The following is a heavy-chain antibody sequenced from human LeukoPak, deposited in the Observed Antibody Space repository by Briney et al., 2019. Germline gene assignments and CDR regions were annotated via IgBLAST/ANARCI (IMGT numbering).Heavy chain of an antibody. CDR2: MNPNSGNT. CDR1: GYTFSNYD. Sequence: ASVKVSRKASGYTFSNYDITWVRQAPGQALEYMVWMNPNSGNTGSAQKFRGRVTMTSDASTTSAFMELMRLTSEDTAVYYCTSAVRNQLLSEYWGQGTRITVSS. D-gene: IGHD2-2*01. CDR3: TSAVRNQLLSEY. V-gene: IGHV1-8*01. J-gene: IGHJ4*02.